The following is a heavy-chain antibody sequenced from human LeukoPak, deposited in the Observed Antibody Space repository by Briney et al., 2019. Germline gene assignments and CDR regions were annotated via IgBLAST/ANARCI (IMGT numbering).Heavy chain of an antibody. CDR3: ARDHPSYYDFWSGSSQTFDY. V-gene: IGHV3-21*01. CDR1: GFTFSSYS. D-gene: IGHD3-3*01. CDR2: ISSSSSYI. Sequence: GGSLRLSCAASGFTFSSYSMNWVRQAPGKGLEWVSSISSSSSYIYYADSVKGRLTISRDNAKNSLYLQMNSLRAEDTAVYYCARDHPSYYDFWSGSSQTFDYWGQGTLVTVSS. J-gene: IGHJ4*02.